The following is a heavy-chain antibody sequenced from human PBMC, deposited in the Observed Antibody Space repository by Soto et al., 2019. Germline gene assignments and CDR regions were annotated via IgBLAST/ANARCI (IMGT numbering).Heavy chain of an antibody. J-gene: IGHJ4*02. CDR1: GGSISNAAYS. Sequence: SETLSLTCTVAGGSISNAAYSWSWIRQPPGKGLEWIGYIYPSGMPFYNPSLRSRVTISIDRSNDQFSLNLKSVTAAHTAVYYRGRESGGYGLFDSWGPGTLGTVAS. CDR2: IYPSGMP. CDR3: GRESGGYGLFDS. D-gene: IGHD5-18*01. V-gene: IGHV4-30-2*01.